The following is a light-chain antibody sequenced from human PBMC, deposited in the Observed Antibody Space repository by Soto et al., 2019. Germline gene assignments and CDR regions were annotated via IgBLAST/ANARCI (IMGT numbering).Light chain of an antibody. J-gene: IGKJ1*01. V-gene: IGKV1-5*03. CDR1: QTISSW. CDR3: QHYNSYSEA. CDR2: KAS. Sequence: DSQITQSPSTLSGSVGDKVTSTCRASQTISSWLAWYQQKPGKAPKLLIYKASTLKSGVPSRFSGSGSGTEFTLTISSLQPDDFATYYCQHYNSYSEAFGQGTKVDI.